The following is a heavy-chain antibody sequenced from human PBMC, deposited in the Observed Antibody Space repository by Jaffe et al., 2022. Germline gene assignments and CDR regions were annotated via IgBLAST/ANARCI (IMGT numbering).Heavy chain of an antibody. CDR3: AKDPALYGDYLEGAFDI. V-gene: IGHV3-23*01. CDR1: GFTFSSYA. Sequence: EVQLLESGGGLVQPGGSLRLSCAASGFTFSSYAMSWVRQAPGKGLEWVSAISGSGGSTYYADSVKGRFTISRDNSKNTLYLQMNSLRAEDTAVYYCAKDPALYGDYLEGAFDIWGQGTMVTVSS. J-gene: IGHJ3*02. CDR2: ISGSGGST. D-gene: IGHD4-17*01.